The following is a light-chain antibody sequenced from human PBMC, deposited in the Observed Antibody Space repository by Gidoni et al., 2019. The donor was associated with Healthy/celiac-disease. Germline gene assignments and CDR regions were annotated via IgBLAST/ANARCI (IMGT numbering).Light chain of an antibody. CDR1: HDISNS. J-gene: IGKJ5*01. CDR2: DAS. Sequence: DIQMTPSPSSLSASVGDRVTITCQASHDISNSLNWYQQKPGKAPNLLIYDASNLQTGVPSRFSGSGSGTDFTFTISSLQPEEIATYYCQQYDKLLSITFGQGTRLEIK. V-gene: IGKV1-33*01. CDR3: QQYDKLLSIT.